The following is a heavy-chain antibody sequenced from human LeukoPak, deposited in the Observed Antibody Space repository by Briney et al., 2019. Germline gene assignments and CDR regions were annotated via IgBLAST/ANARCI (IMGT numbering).Heavy chain of an antibody. D-gene: IGHD1-26*01. CDR1: GFIFSSYT. V-gene: IGHV3-15*01. J-gene: IGHJ4*02. CDR3: STHSGSYEEFDY. Sequence: PGGSLRLSCAASGFIFSSYTINWVRQAPGKGLEWVGRIKSKTDGGAIDYAAPVKGRFIFSRDDSKNMLYLQMNSLKTEDTAVYYCSTHSGSYEEFDYWGQGTLVTVPS. CDR2: IKSKTDGGAI.